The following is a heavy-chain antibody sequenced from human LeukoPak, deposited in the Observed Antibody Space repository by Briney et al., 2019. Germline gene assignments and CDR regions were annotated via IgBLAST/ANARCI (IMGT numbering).Heavy chain of an antibody. D-gene: IGHD6-19*01. V-gene: IGHV3-11*06. CDR3: AREDSSGWSDYYGMDV. J-gene: IGHJ6*02. Sequence: PGGSLRLSCAASGFTFSDYYMSWIRQAPGKGLEWVSYISSGSSYTNYADSVKGRFTISRDNAKNSLYLQMNSLRAEDTAVYYCAREDSSGWSDYYGMDVWGQGTTVTVSS. CDR2: ISSGSSYT. CDR1: GFTFSDYY.